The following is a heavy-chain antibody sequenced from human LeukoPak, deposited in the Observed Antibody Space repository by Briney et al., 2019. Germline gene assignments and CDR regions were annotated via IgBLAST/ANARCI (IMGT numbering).Heavy chain of an antibody. Sequence: ASVKVSCKASGYTFTSYGISWVRQAPGQGLEWMGWINPYNGNTDYAQNFQGRVTMTTDTSTSTAYMELRSLRSDDTAVYYCARGNPSMATLDYWGQGTLVTVSS. CDR2: INPYNGNT. D-gene: IGHD5-24*01. J-gene: IGHJ4*02. CDR3: ARGNPSMATLDY. CDR1: GYTFTSYG. V-gene: IGHV1-18*01.